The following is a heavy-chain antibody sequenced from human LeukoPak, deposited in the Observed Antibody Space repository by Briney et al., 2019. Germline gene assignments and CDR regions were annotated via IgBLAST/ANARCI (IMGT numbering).Heavy chain of an antibody. D-gene: IGHD6-13*01. V-gene: IGHV1-18*01. CDR2: ISAYNGNT. Sequence: ASVNVSCKASGYTFTSYGISWVRQAPGQGLEWMGWISAYNGNTNYAQKLQGRVTMTTDTSTSTAYMELRSLRSDDTAVYYCARVVAAAKGGSYYYYYMDVWGKGTTVTVSS. CDR3: ARVVAAAKGGSYYYYYMDV. CDR1: GYTFTSYG. J-gene: IGHJ6*03.